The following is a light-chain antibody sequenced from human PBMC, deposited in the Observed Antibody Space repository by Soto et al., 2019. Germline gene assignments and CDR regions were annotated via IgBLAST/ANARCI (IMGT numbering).Light chain of an antibody. CDR2: GAS. J-gene: IGKJ1*01. V-gene: IGKV3-15*01. CDR1: QSVSSN. Sequence: TQYTATLSVSPGERATLSCRASQSVSSNLAWYQQKPGQAPRLLIYGASTRATGIPDRFTGSDSGTEFILTISSLQSEDFAVYYCQQYHHWWTFGQGTKVDIK. CDR3: QQYHHWWT.